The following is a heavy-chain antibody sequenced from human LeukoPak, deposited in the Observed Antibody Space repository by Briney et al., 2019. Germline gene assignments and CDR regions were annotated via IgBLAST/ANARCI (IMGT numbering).Heavy chain of an antibody. Sequence: SETLSLTCTVSGGSMSPYLWSWVRQPPGKGLEWIGYVYTNDGSTKYNPSLKSRVTMSVDTSKNQISLKLSSVTAADTAIYYCARRQTYFDYWGQGTLVTVSS. CDR3: ARRQTYFDY. CDR2: VYTNDGST. V-gene: IGHV4-4*09. CDR1: GGSMSPYL. J-gene: IGHJ4*02.